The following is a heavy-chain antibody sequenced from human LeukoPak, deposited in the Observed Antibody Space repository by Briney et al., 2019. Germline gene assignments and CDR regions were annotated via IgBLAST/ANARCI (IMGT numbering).Heavy chain of an antibody. CDR2: ISGSGGST. V-gene: IGHV3-23*01. Sequence: GGSLRLSCAASGFTFTGHTMTWLRQAPGKGLEWVSGISGSGGSTYYADSVKGRFTISRDNAKNTLYLQMNSLRAEDTAVYYCARGYSYNWEYWGQGTLVTVSS. CDR3: ARGYSYNWEY. J-gene: IGHJ4*02. CDR1: GFTFTGHT. D-gene: IGHD1-1*01.